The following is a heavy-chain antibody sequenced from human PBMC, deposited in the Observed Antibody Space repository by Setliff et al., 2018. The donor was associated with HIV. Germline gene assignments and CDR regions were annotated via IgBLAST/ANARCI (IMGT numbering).Heavy chain of an antibody. V-gene: IGHV4-4*07. CDR3: ARMPSDNDSSWLPWYFDL. D-gene: IGHD6-13*01. J-gene: IGHJ2*01. CDR2: IYTSGST. Sequence: SETLSLTCTVSGGSISDYSWSWIRQPAGKGLEWIGGIYTSGSTNYNPSLRSGVTMSVDTSKNQLSLKLSSVTAADTAVYYCARMPSDNDSSWLPWYFDLWGRGTLVTVSS. CDR1: GGSISDYS.